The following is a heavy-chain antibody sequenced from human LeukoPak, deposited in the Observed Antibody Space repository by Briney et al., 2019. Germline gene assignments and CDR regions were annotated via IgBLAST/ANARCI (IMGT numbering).Heavy chain of an antibody. J-gene: IGHJ4*02. D-gene: IGHD6-13*01. CDR1: GGSISSYY. V-gene: IGHV4-59*01. Sequence: SETLSLTCTVSGGSISSYYWSWIRQPPGKGLEWIGYVHYSGNTNYNPSLKSRVAMSVDTSKNQFSLKLSSVTAADPAVYYCVGWQQLLFDYWGQGTRVTVSS. CDR2: VHYSGNT. CDR3: VGWQQLLFDY.